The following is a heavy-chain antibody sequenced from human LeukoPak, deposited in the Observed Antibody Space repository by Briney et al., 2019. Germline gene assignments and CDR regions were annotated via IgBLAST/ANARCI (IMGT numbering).Heavy chain of an antibody. D-gene: IGHD6-19*01. V-gene: IGHV3-33*01. CDR2: IWYDGSNK. J-gene: IGHJ6*02. Sequence: HPGGSLRLSCAVSGFTFSSYGMHWVRQAPGKGLEWVAVIWYDGSNKYYADSVKGRFTISRDNSKNTLYLQMNSLRAEDTAVYYCARVPAGPGYYYGMDVWGQGTTVTVSS. CDR3: ARVPAGPGYYYGMDV. CDR1: GFTFSSYG.